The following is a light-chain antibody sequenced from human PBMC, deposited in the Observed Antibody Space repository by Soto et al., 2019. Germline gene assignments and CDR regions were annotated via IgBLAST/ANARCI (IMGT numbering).Light chain of an antibody. Sequence: QSVVTQPPSVFGAPGQRVTSSCTGRSSNIGAGYEVNWYQHLPGTAPKLLVFHNTNRPSGVPDRVSGSKSGTSASLAITGLQAEDESDYYCQPYDSSLSGAYVFGPGTKLTVL. V-gene: IGLV1-40*01. CDR3: QPYDSSLSGAYV. CDR1: SSNIGAGYE. CDR2: HNT. J-gene: IGLJ1*01.